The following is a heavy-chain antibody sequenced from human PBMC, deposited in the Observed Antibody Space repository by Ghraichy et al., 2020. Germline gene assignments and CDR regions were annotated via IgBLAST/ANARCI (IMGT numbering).Heavy chain of an antibody. Sequence: GVLRLSCAASGFDFSTSWMDWVRQAPGKGLEWVGNIKGDGSERYYVDSVKGRFTISRDNAKNSVYLQMNSLRVEDTAIYYCARSLVVWGLGTTVTVS. CDR2: IKGDGSER. V-gene: IGHV3-7*03. CDR3: ARSLVV. CDR1: GFDFSTSW. D-gene: IGHD3-10*01. J-gene: IGHJ6*02.